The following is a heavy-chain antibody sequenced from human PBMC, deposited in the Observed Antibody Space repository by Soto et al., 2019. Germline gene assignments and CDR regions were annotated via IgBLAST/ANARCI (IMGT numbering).Heavy chain of an antibody. J-gene: IGHJ4*02. Sequence: EVQLVESGGGLVQPGRSLRLSCVVSGFTFDDYAMHWVRQAPGGGLEWVSGINWNSAVIGYADSFKGRFTISRDNAKDALYLQMTSLRSEDTALSYCARDPSVTAIGRADHWGQGTLVTVSS. V-gene: IGHV3-9*01. CDR3: ARDPSVTAIGRADH. D-gene: IGHD5-18*01. CDR1: GFTFDDYA. CDR2: INWNSAVI.